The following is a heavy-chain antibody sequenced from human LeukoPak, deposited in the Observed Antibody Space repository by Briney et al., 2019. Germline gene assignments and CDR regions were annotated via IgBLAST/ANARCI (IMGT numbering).Heavy chain of an antibody. V-gene: IGHV4-39*07. J-gene: IGHJ4*02. Sequence: PSETLSLTCTVSGGSISSSCYFWGRIRQPPGTGLEWIGSIYYGGTTYYNPSLKSRVTISVDTSKNQFSLKLSSVTAADTAVYYCASGLVAGTTDYWGQGTLVTVSS. CDR2: IYYGGTT. CDR3: ASGLVAGTTDY. CDR1: GGSISSSCYF. D-gene: IGHD6-19*01.